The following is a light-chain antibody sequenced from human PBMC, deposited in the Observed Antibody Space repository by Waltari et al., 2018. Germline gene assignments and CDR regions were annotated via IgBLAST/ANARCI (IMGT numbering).Light chain of an antibody. CDR1: QSVSSRC. CDR3: QQYGSSPPT. Sequence: EIVLTQSPGTLSLSPGARATLSCRASQSVSSRCLAWYQQKPGQAPRILIYGASSRATGIPDRFSRSDSGTDFTLTISRLEPEDFAVYYCQQYGSSPPTFGQGTRVEIK. J-gene: IGKJ1*01. V-gene: IGKV3-20*01. CDR2: GAS.